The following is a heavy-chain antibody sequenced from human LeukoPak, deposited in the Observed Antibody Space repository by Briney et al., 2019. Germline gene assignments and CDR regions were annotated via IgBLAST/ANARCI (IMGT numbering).Heavy chain of an antibody. D-gene: IGHD2-21*01. V-gene: IGHV4-39*01. Sequence: SETLSLTCGVSGGSIISSSYYWGWIRQPPGKGLEWIASMFYSGNTYYNPPLKSRVTMSVDTTENQFSLKLSSVTAADTAVYYCARHVVGNYDLLSFDYWGQGSLVTVSS. J-gene: IGHJ4*02. CDR1: GGSIISSSYY. CDR3: ARHVVGNYDLLSFDY. CDR2: MFYSGNT.